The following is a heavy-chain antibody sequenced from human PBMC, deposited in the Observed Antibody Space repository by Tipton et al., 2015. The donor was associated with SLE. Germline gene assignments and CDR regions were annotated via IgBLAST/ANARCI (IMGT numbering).Heavy chain of an antibody. CDR3: TRAVGTGYYYSMDV. Sequence: TLSLTCTVSGGSISSYYWSWIRQPPGKGLEWIGYIYYSGRTNYNPSLKSRVTISPDTSNNQVSLKLSSVTAADTAVYYCTRAVGTGYYYSMDVWGKGPTVTVS. CDR2: IYYSGRT. CDR1: GGSISSYY. J-gene: IGHJ6*03. D-gene: IGHD2-21*02. V-gene: IGHV4-59*01.